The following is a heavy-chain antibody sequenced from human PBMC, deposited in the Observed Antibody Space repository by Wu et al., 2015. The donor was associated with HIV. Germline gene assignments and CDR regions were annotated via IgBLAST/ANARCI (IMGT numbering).Heavy chain of an antibody. CDR2: ISAYNGNT. Sequence: QVQLVQSGGEVKKPGASVKVSCKASGYSFRSYGISWVRQAPGQGLEWVGWISAYNGNTDYAQKLLGRVTMTTDTSTNTAYLELSSLESEDTAVYYCAKTNRIVTNGIDFYHYYGMDVWGQGTTVTVS. V-gene: IGHV1-18*04. D-gene: IGHD1-1*01. CDR1: GYSFRSYG. CDR3: AKTNRIVTNGIDFYHYYGMDV. J-gene: IGHJ6*02.